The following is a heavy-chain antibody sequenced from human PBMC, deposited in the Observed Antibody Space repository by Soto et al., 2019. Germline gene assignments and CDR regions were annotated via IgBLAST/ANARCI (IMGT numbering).Heavy chain of an antibody. J-gene: IGHJ6*03. D-gene: IGHD6-6*01. CDR2: TYYRSKWYN. CDR1: GDSVSSNSAA. CDR3: ARDSSSSGRYYDYYMDV. Sequence: SQTLSLTCAISGDSVSSNSAAWNWIRQYPSRGLEWLGRTYYRSKWYNDYAVSVKSRITINPDTSKNQFSLQLNSVTPEDTAVYYCARDSSSSGRYYDYYMDVWGKGTPVTVSS. V-gene: IGHV6-1*01.